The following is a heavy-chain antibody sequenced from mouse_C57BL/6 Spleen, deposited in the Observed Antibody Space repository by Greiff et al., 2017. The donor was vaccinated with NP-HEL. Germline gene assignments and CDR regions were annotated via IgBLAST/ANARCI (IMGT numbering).Heavy chain of an antibody. D-gene: IGHD1-2*01. CDR3: ARNGRYAMDY. J-gene: IGHJ4*01. CDR1: GFTFSDYG. CDR2: ISSGSSTN. Sequence: EVKLVESGGGLVKPGGSLKLSCAASGFTFSDYGMHWVRQAPEKGLEWVAYISSGSSTNYYADTVKGRFTISRDNAKNTLFLQMTSLRSEDTAMYYCARNGRYAMDYWGQGTSVTVSS. V-gene: IGHV5-17*01.